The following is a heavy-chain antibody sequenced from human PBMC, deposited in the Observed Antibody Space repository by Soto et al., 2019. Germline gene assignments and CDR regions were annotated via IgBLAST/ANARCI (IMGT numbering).Heavy chain of an antibody. V-gene: IGHV4-31*03. CDR1: GASISSGGEY. D-gene: IGHD1-26*01. Sequence: QVQLQESGPGLVRPSQTLSLTCTVSGASISSGGEYWTWVRQRPGKGLEWIGYVYHSGSPNYNPSLERRVSISLDTSKNQFSLHLAPVTAADTAVYFCARDPGGPGSQTLRPPAMGRRNRRAHYFDPWGQGTLIIVSS. CDR2: VYHSGSP. CDR3: ARDPGGPGSQTLRPPAMGRRNRRAHYFDP. J-gene: IGHJ5*02.